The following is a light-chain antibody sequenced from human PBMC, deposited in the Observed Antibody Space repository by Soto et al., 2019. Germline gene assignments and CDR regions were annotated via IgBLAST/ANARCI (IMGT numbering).Light chain of an antibody. J-gene: IGKJ1*01. CDR1: QSVSSNH. CDR3: QQYSSSRA. Sequence: DIVLTQSPGTLSLSPGERATLSRRASQSVSSNHLAWYQQKPGQAPRLLIYGGSSRATGIPVRFSGSGSGTDFTLTITRLEPEDFAVYYCQQYSSSRAFGQGTKVDIK. CDR2: GGS. V-gene: IGKV3-20*01.